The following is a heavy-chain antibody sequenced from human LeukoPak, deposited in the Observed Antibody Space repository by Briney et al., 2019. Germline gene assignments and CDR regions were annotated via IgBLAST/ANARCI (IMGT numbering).Heavy chain of an antibody. CDR2: ISSSGSTI. CDR3: ATSIAVAGTYAFDI. CDR1: GFTFSDYY. V-gene: IGHV3-11*04. D-gene: IGHD6-19*01. Sequence: GGSLRLSCAASGFTFSDYYMSWIRQAPGKGLEGVSYISSSGSTIYYADSVRGRFTISRDNAKNSLYLQMNSLRAEDTAVYCCATSIAVAGTYAFDIWGQGTMVTVSS. J-gene: IGHJ3*02.